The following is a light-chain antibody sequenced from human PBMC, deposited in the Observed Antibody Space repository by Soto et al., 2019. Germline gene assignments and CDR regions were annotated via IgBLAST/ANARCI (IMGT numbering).Light chain of an antibody. CDR1: QSIDSS. J-gene: IGKJ4*01. CDR3: QQYKDYPLT. CDR2: KTS. V-gene: IGKV1-5*03. Sequence: DFQMTQSPSTLSASIGDGVTISCRASQSIDSSLAWYQQKPGRAPKVIITKTSILEGGVPSRFSGSVSGTEFTLTIPNLQPEDFATYYCQQYKDYPLTFGGGTQVEIK.